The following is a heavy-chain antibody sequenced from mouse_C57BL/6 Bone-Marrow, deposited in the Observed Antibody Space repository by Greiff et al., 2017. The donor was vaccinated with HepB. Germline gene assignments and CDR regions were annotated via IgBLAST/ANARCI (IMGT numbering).Heavy chain of an antibody. CDR1: GFTFSSYA. CDR2: ISSGGDYI. CDR3: TRYYDYSFAY. Sequence: EVKLMESGEGLVKPGGSLKLSCAASGFTFSSYAMSWVRQTPEKRLEWVAYISSGGDYIYYADTLKGRFTISRDNARNTLYLQMSSLKSEDTAMYYCTRYYDYSFAYWGQGTLVTVSA. V-gene: IGHV5-9-1*02. D-gene: IGHD2-4*01. J-gene: IGHJ3*01.